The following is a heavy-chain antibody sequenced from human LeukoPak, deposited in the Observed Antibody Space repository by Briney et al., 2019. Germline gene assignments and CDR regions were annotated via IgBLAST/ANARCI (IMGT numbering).Heavy chain of an antibody. CDR1: GFPFSDYY. D-gene: IGHD6-13*01. Sequence: GGSLRLSCAASGFPFSDYYMSWIRQAPGKGLEWVSYISRSSTTMFYADSVKGRFSISRDNAKNSLFLHMNNLGAEDTAVYYCASRIGAASGTVFDSWGRGTLVTVSS. CDR2: ISRSSTTM. V-gene: IGHV3-11*01. CDR3: ASRIGAASGTVFDS. J-gene: IGHJ4*02.